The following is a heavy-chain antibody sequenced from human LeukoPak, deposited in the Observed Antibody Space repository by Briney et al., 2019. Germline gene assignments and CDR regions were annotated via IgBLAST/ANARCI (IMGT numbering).Heavy chain of an antibody. CDR1: NFIFSEYA. CDR2: ISASASNT. Sequence: PGGSLRLSCAASNFIFSEYAMDWVRQTPGKGLEWVSAISASASNTYYADSVKGRFTISRDNSKNTLYLQMNSLRAEDTAVYYCARGFTMIVVVITSPADYWGQGTLVTVSS. V-gene: IGHV3-23*01. CDR3: ARGFTMIVVVITSPADY. J-gene: IGHJ4*02. D-gene: IGHD3-22*01.